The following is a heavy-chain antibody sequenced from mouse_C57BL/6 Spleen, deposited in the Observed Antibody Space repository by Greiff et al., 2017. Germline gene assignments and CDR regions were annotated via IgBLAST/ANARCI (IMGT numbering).Heavy chain of an antibody. J-gene: IGHJ2*01. V-gene: IGHV1-80*01. D-gene: IGHD1-1*01. Sequence: QVHVKQSGAELVKPGASVKISCKASGYAFSSYWMNWVKQRPGKGLEWIGQIYPGDGDTNYNGKFKGKATLTADKSSSTAYMQLSSLTSEDSAVYFCARDYYYGSRGVYYFDYWGQGTTLTVSS. CDR3: ARDYYYGSRGVYYFDY. CDR1: GYAFSSYW. CDR2: IYPGDGDT.